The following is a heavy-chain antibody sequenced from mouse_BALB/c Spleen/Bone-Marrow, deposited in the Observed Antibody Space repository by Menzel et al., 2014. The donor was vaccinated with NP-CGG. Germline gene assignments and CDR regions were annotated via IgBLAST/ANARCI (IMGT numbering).Heavy chain of an antibody. D-gene: IGHD4-1*01. V-gene: IGHV7-3*02. CDR2: IRNKAYGYTT. CDR3: ARDMGGILFDS. CDR1: GFTFTDYY. J-gene: IGHJ2*01. Sequence: DVMLVESGGGLVQPGGSLRLSCATSGFTFTDYYMNWVRQPPGKALEWLGFIRNKAYGYTTEYSTSVKGRFTVSRDNSKSILYLQMNTLRAEDSATYYCARDMGGILFDSWGQGTTLTVSS.